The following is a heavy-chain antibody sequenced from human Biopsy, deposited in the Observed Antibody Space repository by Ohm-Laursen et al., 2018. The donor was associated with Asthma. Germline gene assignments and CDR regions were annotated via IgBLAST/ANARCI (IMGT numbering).Heavy chain of an antibody. CDR2: ISYDGNHK. D-gene: IGHD5-12*01. Sequence: SLRLSCAASGFTFSSYGMDWVRQAPGKGLEWVAVISYDGNHKFYEDSVKGRFTISRDNSKNTLYLQMNSLGTEDTAVYYCAKRRGYSGHDNDYWGRGTLVIVSS. CDR1: GFTFSSYG. J-gene: IGHJ4*02. V-gene: IGHV3-30*18. CDR3: AKRRGYSGHDNDY.